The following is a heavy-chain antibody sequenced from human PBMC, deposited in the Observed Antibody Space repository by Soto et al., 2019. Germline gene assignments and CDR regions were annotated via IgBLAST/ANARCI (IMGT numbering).Heavy chain of an antibody. Sequence: PGGSLRLSCAASGFTFSSYAMSWVRQAPGKGLEWVSAISGSGGSTYYADSVKGRFTISRDNSKNTMYLQMNRLRAEDTAVYYCEKCNIGRFAESEPPFDYWVQGALVTVSS. J-gene: IGHJ4*02. CDR3: EKCNIGRFAESEPPFDY. V-gene: IGHV3-23*01. D-gene: IGHD3-10*01. CDR1: GFTFSSYA. CDR2: ISGSGGST.